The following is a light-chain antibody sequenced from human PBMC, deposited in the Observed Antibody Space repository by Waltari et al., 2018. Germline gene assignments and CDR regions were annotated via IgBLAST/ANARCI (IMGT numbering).Light chain of an antibody. CDR1: QGISNW. J-gene: IGKJ4*01. Sequence: DIQMTQSPSSLSASVGDRVTITCHASQGISNWLAWYQQKPGKAPKLLIYAASSLQSGVPSRFSGSGSGTEFTLIISSLQPEDFATYYCQQHNSYPLTFGGGTKVEIK. V-gene: IGKV1-12*01. CDR2: AAS. CDR3: QQHNSYPLT.